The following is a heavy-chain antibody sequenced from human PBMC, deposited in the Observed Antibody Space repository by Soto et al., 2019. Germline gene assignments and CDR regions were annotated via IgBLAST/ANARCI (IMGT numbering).Heavy chain of an antibody. Sequence: PGGSLRLSCAASGFTFSSYAMSWVRQAPGKGLEWVSAISGSGGSTYYADSVKGRFTISRDNSKNTLYLQMNSLRAEDTAVYYCAKSPYYDFWSGSPWGMDVWGQGTTVTVSS. CDR1: GFTFSSYA. V-gene: IGHV3-23*01. J-gene: IGHJ6*02. D-gene: IGHD3-3*01. CDR2: ISGSGGST. CDR3: AKSPYYDFWSGSPWGMDV.